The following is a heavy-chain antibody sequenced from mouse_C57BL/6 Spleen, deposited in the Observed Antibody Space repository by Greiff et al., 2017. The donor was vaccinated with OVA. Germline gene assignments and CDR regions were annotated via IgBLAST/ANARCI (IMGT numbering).Heavy chain of an antibody. CDR1: GYTFTSYW. J-gene: IGHJ3*01. CDR3: ARRGYGAWFAY. CDR2: IYPSDSET. D-gene: IGHD2-2*01. Sequence: VKLQESGAELVRPGSSVKLSCKASGYTFTSYWMDWVKQRPGQGLEWIGNIYPSDSETHYNQKFKDKATLTVDKSSSTAYMQLSSLTSEDSAVYYCARRGYGAWFAYWGQGTLVTVSA. V-gene: IGHV1-61*01.